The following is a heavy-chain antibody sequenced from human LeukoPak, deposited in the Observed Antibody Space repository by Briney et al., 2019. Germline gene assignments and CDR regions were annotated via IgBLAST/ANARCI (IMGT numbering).Heavy chain of an antibody. CDR3: ARAFGDGYNYFDY. CDR2: IYCSGST. Sequence: SETLSLTCTVSGGSISSYYWSWIRQPPGKGLEWIGYIYCSGSTNYNPSLKSRVTISVDTSKNQFSLKLSSVTAADTAVYYCARAFGDGYNYFDYWGQGTLVTVSS. V-gene: IGHV4-59*01. D-gene: IGHD5-24*01. CDR1: GGSISSYY. J-gene: IGHJ4*02.